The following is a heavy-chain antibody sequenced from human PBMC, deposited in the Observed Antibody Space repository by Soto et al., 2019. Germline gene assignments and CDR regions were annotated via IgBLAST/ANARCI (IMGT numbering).Heavy chain of an antibody. J-gene: IGHJ4*02. CDR1: GFTFSTYG. V-gene: IGHV3-23*01. Sequence: GGSLRLSCVASGFTFSTYGLTWVRQAPGKGLQWVSTISGSGGSTYYADSVKGRFTVSRDNSKNTLYLQMNSLRAEDTAVFYCARGGPDYCDGSGRVPLDYWGQGTLVTVSS. CDR3: ARGGPDYCDGSGRVPLDY. CDR2: ISGSGGST. D-gene: IGHD3-22*01.